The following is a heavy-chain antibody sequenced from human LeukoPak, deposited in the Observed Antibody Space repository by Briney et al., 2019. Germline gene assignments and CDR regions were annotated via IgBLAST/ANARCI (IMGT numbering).Heavy chain of an antibody. CDR1: GFSFSTQR. V-gene: IGHV3-74*01. D-gene: IGHD6-19*01. Sequence: GGSLRLSCVASGFSFSTQRMHWVRQAPGKGLVWVSYIDERITGYADSVKGRFTISRDNGKNTLYLQMNSLRAEDTAVYYCAKQWLQYYFDYWGQGTLVTVSS. CDR3: AKQWLQYYFDY. CDR2: IDERIT. J-gene: IGHJ4*02.